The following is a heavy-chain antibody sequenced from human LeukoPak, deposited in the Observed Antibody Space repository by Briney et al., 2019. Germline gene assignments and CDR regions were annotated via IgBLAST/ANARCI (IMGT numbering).Heavy chain of an antibody. V-gene: IGHV4-59*01. J-gene: IGHJ6*02. D-gene: IGHD3-22*01. Sequence: SETLSLTCTVSGGSISSYYWSWIRQPPGKGLEWIGYIYYSGSTNYNPSLKSRVTISVDTSKNQFSLKLSSVTAADTAAYYCARGRADYYDSSGYPDYYYYGMDVWGQGTTVTVSS. CDR2: IYYSGST. CDR3: ARGRADYYDSSGYPDYYYYGMDV. CDR1: GGSISSYY.